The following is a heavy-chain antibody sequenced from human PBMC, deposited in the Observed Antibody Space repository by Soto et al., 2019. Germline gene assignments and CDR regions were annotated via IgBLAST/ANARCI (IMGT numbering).Heavy chain of an antibody. CDR3: AKGQTSFDILTGQDY. CDR2: ISHDGSNN. Sequence: GGSLRLSCAASGFTFSSFAMHWVRQAPGEGLEWVAVISHDGSNNYYAGSVKGRFTISRDNFNNTLYLQINSLRGEDTAVYYCAKGQTSFDILTGQDYWGQRTLLTVSS. CDR1: GFTFSSFA. V-gene: IGHV3-30*18. D-gene: IGHD3-9*01. J-gene: IGHJ4*02.